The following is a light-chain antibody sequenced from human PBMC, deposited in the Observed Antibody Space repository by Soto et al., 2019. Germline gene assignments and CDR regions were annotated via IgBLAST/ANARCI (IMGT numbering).Light chain of an antibody. CDR3: QQYNSYSWT. CDR2: KAS. J-gene: IGKJ1*01. V-gene: IGKV1-5*03. CDR1: QSISSW. Sequence: DIRMTLSLSALSAAVGDRVTITCRASQSISSWLAWYQQKPGKAPKLLIYKASSLESGVPSRFSGSGSGTEFTLTISSLQPDDFATYYCQQYNSYSWTFGQGTKV.